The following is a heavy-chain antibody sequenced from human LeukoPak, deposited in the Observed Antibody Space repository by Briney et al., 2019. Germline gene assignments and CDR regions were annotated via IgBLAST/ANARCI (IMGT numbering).Heavy chain of an antibody. CDR1: GFTVSSNY. V-gene: IGHV3-66*01. D-gene: IGHD3-10*01. CDR3: ARDRPGSYYFDY. CDR2: FHGGGET. J-gene: IGHJ4*02. Sequence: PGGSLRLSCAASGFTVSSNYMSWVRQAPGKGLEWVSVFHGGGETYYADSVKGRFAMSRDNSKNMLYLQMNSLRIEGTAVYYCARDRPGSYYFDYWGQGTLVTVSS.